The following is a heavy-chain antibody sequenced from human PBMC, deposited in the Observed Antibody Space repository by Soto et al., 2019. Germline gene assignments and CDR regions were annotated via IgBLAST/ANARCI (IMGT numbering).Heavy chain of an antibody. D-gene: IGHD1-26*01. CDR2: IYYSGST. CDR1: GGTISNGDYY. V-gene: IGHV4-30-4*01. CDR3: ARVRGRGLLDRPSFDY. Sequence: PSETLSLTCTVSGGTISNGDYYWSWIGQPAGKGLEWIGYIYYSGSTYYNPSLKSRVTITVDTSKNKFSLKLSSVTAADTTVYYWARVRGRGLLDRPSFDYWGQGTLVTVS. J-gene: IGHJ4*02.